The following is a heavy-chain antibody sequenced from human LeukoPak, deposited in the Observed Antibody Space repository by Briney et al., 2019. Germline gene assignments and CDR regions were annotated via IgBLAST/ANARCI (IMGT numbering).Heavy chain of an antibody. Sequence: SETLSLTCTVSGGSISSSSYYWGWIREPPGKGLEWIGSIYYSGSTYYNPSLKSRVTISVDTSKNQFSLKLSSVTAADTAVYYCARDSGASAFDIWGQGTMVTVSS. D-gene: IGHD1-14*01. CDR1: GGSISSSSYY. CDR2: IYYSGST. V-gene: IGHV4-39*07. CDR3: ARDSGASAFDI. J-gene: IGHJ3*02.